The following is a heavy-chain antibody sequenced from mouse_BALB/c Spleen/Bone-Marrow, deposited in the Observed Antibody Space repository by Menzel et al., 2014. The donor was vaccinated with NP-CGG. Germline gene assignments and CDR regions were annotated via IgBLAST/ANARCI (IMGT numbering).Heavy chain of an antibody. CDR2: INPYYDVT. CDR3: ARGVDFDY. V-gene: IGHV1-14*01. Sequence: EVQLQQSGPELVKPGASVKMSCKASGYTFINYVMHWVKQKPGQGLEWIGYINPYYDVTKYNEKFKGKATLTSDKSSSTAYMELSSLTSEDSAVYYCARGVDFDYWGQGTTRTGSS. J-gene: IGHJ2*01. CDR1: GYTFINYV.